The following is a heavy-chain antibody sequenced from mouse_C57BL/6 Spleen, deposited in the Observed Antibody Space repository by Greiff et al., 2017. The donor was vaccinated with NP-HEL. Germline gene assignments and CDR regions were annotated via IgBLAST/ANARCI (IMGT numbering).Heavy chain of an antibody. J-gene: IGHJ2*01. D-gene: IGHD1-1*01. CDR1: GYTFTSYW. CDR3: ARPATVVAEDFDY. CDR2: INPSNGGT. Sequence: QVQLQQPGTELVKPGASVKLSCKASGYTFTSYWMHWVKQRPGQGLEWIGNINPSNGGTNYNEKFKSKATLTVDKSSSKAYMQLSSLTSEDSAVYYCARPATVVAEDFDYWGQGTTLTVSS. V-gene: IGHV1-53*01.